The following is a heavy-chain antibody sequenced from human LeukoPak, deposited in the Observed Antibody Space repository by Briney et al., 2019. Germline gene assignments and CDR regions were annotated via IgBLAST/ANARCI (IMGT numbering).Heavy chain of an antibody. CDR3: VRVRHYYDSSGYRDAFDI. CDR1: GGSISSSNW. V-gene: IGHV4-4*02. CDR2: IYHSGST. J-gene: IGHJ3*02. Sequence: SGTLSLTCAVSGGSISSSNWWSWVRQPPGKGLEWIGEIYHSGSTNYNPSLKSRVTISVDKSKNQFSLKLSSVTAADTAVYYCVRVRHYYDSSGYRDAFDIWGQGTMVTVSS. D-gene: IGHD3-22*01.